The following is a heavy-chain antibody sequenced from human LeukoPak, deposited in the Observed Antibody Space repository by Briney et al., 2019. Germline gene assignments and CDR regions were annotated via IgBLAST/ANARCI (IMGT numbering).Heavy chain of an antibody. J-gene: IGHJ4*02. CDR3: ARVWGVQFTVFDY. CDR2: ISYDGSNK. D-gene: IGHD4-11*01. V-gene: IGHV3-30*04. CDR1: GFTFSSYA. Sequence: PGGSLRLSCAASGFTFSSYAMHWVRQAPGKGLEWVAVISYDGSNKYYADSVKGRFTISRDNSKNTLYLQMNSLRAEDTAVYYCARVWGVQFTVFDYWGQGTLVTVSS.